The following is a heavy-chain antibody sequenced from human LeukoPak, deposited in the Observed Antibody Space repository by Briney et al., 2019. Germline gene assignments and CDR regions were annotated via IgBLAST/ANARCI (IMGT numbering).Heavy chain of an antibody. CDR3: AKAVVPAGPGGYYYYMDV. D-gene: IGHD2-2*01. CDR2: ISGSGGST. CDR1: GFTFSGYA. J-gene: IGHJ6*03. Sequence: GGSLRLSCAASGFTFSGYAMSWVRQAPGKGLEWVSAISGSGGSTYYADSVKGRFTISRDNSKNTLYLQMNSLRAEDTAVYYCAKAVVPAGPGGYYYYMDVWGKGTTVTVSS. V-gene: IGHV3-23*01.